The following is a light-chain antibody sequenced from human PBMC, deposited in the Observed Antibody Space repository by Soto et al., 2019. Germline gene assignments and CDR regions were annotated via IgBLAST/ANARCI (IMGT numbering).Light chain of an antibody. CDR1: QTVSSDY. CDR3: QQYGTLPPWT. J-gene: IGKJ1*01. CDR2: GAS. V-gene: IGKV3-20*01. Sequence: DIVMTQSPATLSESPGGRVTVSCRASQTVSSDYLAWYQQKPGQAPRLLIHGASIRATGIPDRFSGSGSGTDFTLTISRLEPEDFAVYYCQQYGTLPPWTFGQGTRVDFK.